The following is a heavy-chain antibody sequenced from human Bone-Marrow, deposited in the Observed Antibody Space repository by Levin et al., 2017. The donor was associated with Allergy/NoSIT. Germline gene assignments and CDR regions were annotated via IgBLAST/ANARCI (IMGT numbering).Heavy chain of an antibody. CDR1: GSVTNFY. CDR3: ARPGQFSISSPPDY. CDR2: IYPGDSDT. Sequence: PGESLKISCVVSGSVTNFYIAWVRQKPGKGLEWMGLIYPGDSDTRYSPSFQGQVTISVDKSSKTAYLSWSSLKASDTAMYYCARPGQFSISSPPDYWGQGTLVIVSS. D-gene: IGHD6-6*01. V-gene: IGHV5-51*01. J-gene: IGHJ4*02.